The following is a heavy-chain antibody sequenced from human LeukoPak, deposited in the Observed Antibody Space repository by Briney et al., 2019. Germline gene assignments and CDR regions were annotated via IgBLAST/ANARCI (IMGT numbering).Heavy chain of an antibody. J-gene: IGHJ4*02. V-gene: IGHV3-30*04. Sequence: GGSLRLSCAASGFSFNTYPMHWVRRAPGKGLEWVAVISDDGNNKYYADSVKGRFTISRDNSNNTLSLQMNGLRVEDTAVYYCARPDDSESFYRANHYWGRGTLVTVS. CDR1: GFSFNTYP. D-gene: IGHD3-10*01. CDR3: ARPDDSESFYRANHY. CDR2: ISDDGNNK.